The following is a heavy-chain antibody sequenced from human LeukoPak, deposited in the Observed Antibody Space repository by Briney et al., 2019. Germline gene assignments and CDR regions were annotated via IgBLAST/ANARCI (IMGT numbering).Heavy chain of an antibody. V-gene: IGHV4-59*01. CDR1: GASISSYY. D-gene: IGHD6-19*01. CDR2: IYYSGST. Sequence: SETLSLTCTVSGASISSYYWSWIRQPPGKGLEWIGYIYYSGSTNYNPSLKSRFTISVDTSKNQFSLKLSSVTAADTAVYYCAREYSSGWYSFGYWGQGTLVTVSS. J-gene: IGHJ4*02. CDR3: AREYSSGWYSFGY.